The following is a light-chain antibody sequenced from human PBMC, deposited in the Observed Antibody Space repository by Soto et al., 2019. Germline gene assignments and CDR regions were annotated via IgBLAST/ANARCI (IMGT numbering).Light chain of an antibody. CDR1: SSDVGSYNR. J-gene: IGLJ3*02. V-gene: IGLV2-18*02. CDR2: QVT. Sequence: QSVLTQPPSVSGSPGQSVTISCTGTSSDVGSYNRVSWYQQPPGTAPKLMICQVTNRPSGVPDRFSGSKSGNTASLTISGLQAEDEADYYCISYTSSGTWVFGGGTEVTVL. CDR3: ISYTSSGTWV.